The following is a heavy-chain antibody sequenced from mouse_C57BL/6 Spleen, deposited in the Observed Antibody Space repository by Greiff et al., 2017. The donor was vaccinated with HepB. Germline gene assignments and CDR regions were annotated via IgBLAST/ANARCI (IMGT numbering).Heavy chain of an antibody. CDR2: IYPRDGST. CDR1: GYTFTSYD. V-gene: IGHV1-85*01. CDR3: ARSSTMVTPYAMDY. J-gene: IGHJ4*01. Sequence: VQLQQPGTELVKPGASVKLSCKASGYTFTSYDINWVKQRPGQGLEWIGWIYPRDGSTKYNEKFKGKATLTVDTSASTAYMELHSLTSEDSAVYFCARSSTMVTPYAMDYWGQGTSVTVSS. D-gene: IGHD2-2*01.